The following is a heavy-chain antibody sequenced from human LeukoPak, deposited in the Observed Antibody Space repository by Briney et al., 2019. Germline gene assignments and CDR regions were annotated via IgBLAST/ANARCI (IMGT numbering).Heavy chain of an antibody. J-gene: IGHJ4*02. V-gene: IGHV3-21*01. CDR3: ARDIGWFGDQGDY. CDR2: ITSSSSYT. D-gene: IGHD3-10*01. Sequence: GGSLRLSCAASGFTFSTYNMNWVRQAPGKGLEWVSSITSSSSYTFYADSVKGRFTISRDNAKNSLHLQMNSLRAEDTAVYYCARDIGWFGDQGDYWGQGTLVTVSS. CDR1: GFTFSTYN.